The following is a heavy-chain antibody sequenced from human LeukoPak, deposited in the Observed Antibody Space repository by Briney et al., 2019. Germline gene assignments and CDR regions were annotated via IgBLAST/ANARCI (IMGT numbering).Heavy chain of an antibody. J-gene: IGHJ4*02. V-gene: IGHV3-74*01. Sequence: PGGSLRLSCAGSGFTFSSYWMHWVRQAPGKGLVWVSRITSDGSDIVYADSVKGRFTISRDNAKNSLYLQMNSLRAEDTAVYYCARGINYGSGSYSRLTFFDYWGQGTLVTVSS. CDR3: ARGINYGSGSYSRLTFFDY. CDR1: GFTFSSYW. CDR2: ITSDGSDI. D-gene: IGHD3-10*01.